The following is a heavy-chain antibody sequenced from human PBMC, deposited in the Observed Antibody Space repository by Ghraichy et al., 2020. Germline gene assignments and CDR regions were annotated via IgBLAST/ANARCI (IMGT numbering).Heavy chain of an antibody. CDR2: ISYDGSNK. J-gene: IGHJ4*02. D-gene: IGHD2-15*01. CDR3: ARGAWSY. CDR1: GFTFSSYA. Sequence: GGSLRLSCAASGFTFSSYAMHWVRQAPGKGLEWVAVISYDGSNKYYADSVKGRFTISRDNSKNTLYLQMNSLRAEDTAVYYCARGAWSYWGQGTLVTVSS. V-gene: IGHV3-30*04.